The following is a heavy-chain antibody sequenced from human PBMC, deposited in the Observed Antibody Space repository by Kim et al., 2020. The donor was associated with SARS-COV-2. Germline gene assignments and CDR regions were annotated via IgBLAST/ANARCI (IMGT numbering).Heavy chain of an antibody. D-gene: IGHD5-12*01. V-gene: IGHV4-39*01. CDR2: VSYRGTP. J-gene: IGHJ5*02. Sequence: SETLSLTCSVSGGSISSSTYYWGWIRQPPGRGLEWVGSVSYRGTPYYNPSLTSRATISIDTSKKDFSVRLTSVTAADTAVYYWVRQGYDVLRGNFDSDLWGQGTLVTVSA. CDR3: VRQGYDVLRGNFDSDL. CDR1: GGSISSSTYY.